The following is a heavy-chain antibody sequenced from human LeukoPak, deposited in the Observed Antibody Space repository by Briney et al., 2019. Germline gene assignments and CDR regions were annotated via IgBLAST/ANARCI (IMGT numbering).Heavy chain of an antibody. D-gene: IGHD3-22*01. CDR3: ARGGYYDSSGYYSIRHYWYFDL. V-gene: IGHV1-24*01. J-gene: IGHJ2*01. CDR2: FDPEDGET. CDR1: GYTLTELS. Sequence: GASVKVSCKVSGYTLTELSMHWVRQAPGKGLEWMGGFDPEDGETIYAQKFQGRVTMTRNTSISTAYMELSSLRSEDTAVYYCARGGYYDSSGYYSIRHYWYFDLWGRGTLVTVSS.